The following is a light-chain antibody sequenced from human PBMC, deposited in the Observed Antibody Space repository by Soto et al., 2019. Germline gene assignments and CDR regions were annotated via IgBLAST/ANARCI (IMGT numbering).Light chain of an antibody. Sequence: EIVLTQSPGTLSLSPGERATLSCRASQSVSSGYLAWYQQKPAQAPRLLIYGASSRATGIPDRFSGSGSGTDFTLTISRLEPEDFAVYYCQQYGSSPLTFGGGTKVEIK. CDR1: QSVSSGY. CDR2: GAS. J-gene: IGKJ4*01. V-gene: IGKV3-20*01. CDR3: QQYGSSPLT.